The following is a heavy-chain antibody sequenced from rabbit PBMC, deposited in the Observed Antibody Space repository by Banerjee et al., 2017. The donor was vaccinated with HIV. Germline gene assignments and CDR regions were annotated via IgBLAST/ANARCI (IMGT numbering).Heavy chain of an antibody. Sequence: QSLEESGGDLVKPGASLTLTCTASGFSFSSSYYMCWVRQAPGKGLEWIACIYAGSSATTYYASWAKGRFTISKTSSTTVTLQMTSLTAADTATYFCARDPYGMLSFWGQGTLVTVS. CDR1: GFSFSSSYY. V-gene: IGHV1S40*01. D-gene: IGHD4-2*01. J-gene: IGHJ3*01. CDR2: IYAGSSATT. CDR3: ARDPYGMLSF.